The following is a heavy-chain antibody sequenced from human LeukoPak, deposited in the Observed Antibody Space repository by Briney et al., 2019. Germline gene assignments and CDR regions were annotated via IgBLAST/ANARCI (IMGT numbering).Heavy chain of an antibody. CDR3: ARHEYSGSYYGLSWFDP. D-gene: IGHD1-26*01. V-gene: IGHV4-39*01. CDR2: IYYSGST. J-gene: IGHJ5*02. CDR1: GGSISSSGYY. Sequence: SETLSLTCTVSGGSISSSGYYWGWIRQPPGKGLEWIASIYYSGSTYYNPSLKSRVTIPVDTSKNQLSLKLSSLTAADTAVYYCARHEYSGSYYGLSWFDPWGQGTLVTVSS.